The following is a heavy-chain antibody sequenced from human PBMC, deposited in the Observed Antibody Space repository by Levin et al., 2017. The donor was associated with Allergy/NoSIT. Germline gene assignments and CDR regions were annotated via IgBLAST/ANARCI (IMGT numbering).Heavy chain of an antibody. D-gene: IGHD3-16*01. V-gene: IGHV3-48*01. CDR1: GFTFSSYS. Sequence: GESLKISCAASGFTFSSYSMNWVRQAPGKGLEWVSYISSSSSIIYYADSVKGRFTISRDNAKNSLYLQMNSLRAEDTAVYYCARDGYYDYVWGKYYGMDVWGQGTTVTVSS. CDR2: ISSSSSII. CDR3: ARDGYYDYVWGKYYGMDV. J-gene: IGHJ6*02.